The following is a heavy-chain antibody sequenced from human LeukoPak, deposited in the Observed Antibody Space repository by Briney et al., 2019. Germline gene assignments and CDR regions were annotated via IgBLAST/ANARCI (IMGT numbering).Heavy chain of an antibody. J-gene: IGHJ4*02. Sequence: RRSLRLSCAASGFTFSSYGMHWVRQAPGKGLEWVAVISYDGGNKYYADSVKGRFTISRDNSKNTLYLQMNSLRAEATAVYYCAKDLRVAPLSSSWYFWGQGTLVTVSS. V-gene: IGHV3-30*18. CDR1: GFTFSSYG. CDR2: ISYDGGNK. D-gene: IGHD6-13*01. CDR3: AKDLRVAPLSSSWYF.